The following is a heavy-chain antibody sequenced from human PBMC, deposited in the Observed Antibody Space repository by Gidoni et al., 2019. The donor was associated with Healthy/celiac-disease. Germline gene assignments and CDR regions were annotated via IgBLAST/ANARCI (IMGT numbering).Heavy chain of an antibody. V-gene: IGHV3-11*06. D-gene: IGHD2-2*01. CDR2: ISSSSSYT. Sequence: QVQLVESGGGLVKPVGSLRLSCAASGFTFSDYYMSWIRQAPGKGLEWVSYISSSSSYTIYADSGKGRFTSSRDNAKNSRYLQLNSLRAEDTAVYYCASDGTDCSSTSCAGGGVNWFDPWGQGTLVTVSS. CDR1: GFTFSDYY. CDR3: ASDGTDCSSTSCAGGGVNWFDP. J-gene: IGHJ5*02.